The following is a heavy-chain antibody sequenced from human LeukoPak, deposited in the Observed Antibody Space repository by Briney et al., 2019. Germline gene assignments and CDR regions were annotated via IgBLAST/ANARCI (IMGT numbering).Heavy chain of an antibody. V-gene: IGHV3-48*03. D-gene: IGHD4-23*01. J-gene: IGHJ4*02. CDR2: ISSSGSST. CDR3: ARDGARGWELDY. CDR1: GFTFSSYE. Sequence: GGSPRLSCAASGFTFSSYEINWVRQAPGKGLEWVSYISSSGSSTHYGESVKGRLTSSRDNAKNAAYLQMNSLRAEDTAVYYCARDGARGWELDYWGQGILVTVSS.